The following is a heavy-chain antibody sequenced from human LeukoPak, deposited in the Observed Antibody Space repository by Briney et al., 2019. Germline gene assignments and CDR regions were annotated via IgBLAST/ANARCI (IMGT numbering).Heavy chain of an antibody. CDR3: AKDTSLRGYSYGYDYGIDY. V-gene: IGHV3-43*02. CDR2: ITGDGGST. J-gene: IGHJ4*02. Sequence: GGSLRLSCAASGFTFGDSAMHWVRQAPGKGLEWVSLITGDGGSTYYADSVKGRFTISRDNSKNSLYLQMNSLRTEDTALYYCAKDTSLRGYSYGYDYGIDYWGQGTLVTVSS. CDR1: GFTFGDSA. D-gene: IGHD5-18*01.